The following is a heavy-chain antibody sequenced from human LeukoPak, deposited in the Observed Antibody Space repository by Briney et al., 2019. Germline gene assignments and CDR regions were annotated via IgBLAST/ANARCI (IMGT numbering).Heavy chain of an antibody. V-gene: IGHV3-48*01. Sequence: GGSLRLSCAASGFTFSTYNMNWVRQAPGKGLEWVSYISSSSSTIYYADSVKGRFTISRDNAKNSLYLQMNSLRAEDTAVYYCARETYCSSTSCYRTLDYWGQGTLVTVS. CDR2: ISSSSSTI. D-gene: IGHD2-2*01. CDR3: ARETYCSSTSCYRTLDY. CDR1: GFTFSTYN. J-gene: IGHJ4*02.